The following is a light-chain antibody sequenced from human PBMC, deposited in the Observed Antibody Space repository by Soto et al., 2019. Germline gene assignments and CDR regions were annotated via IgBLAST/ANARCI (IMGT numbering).Light chain of an antibody. CDR2: GAS. CDR3: QQYGRSPLMYT. CDR1: QSVNSNF. Sequence: EIVLTQSPGTLSLSPGERATLSCRASQSVNSNFLAWYQQKPGQAPRLLIYGASTRAAGVPDRFSGSGSGTGFTLTITRLEPEDFAMYYCQQYGRSPLMYTFGQGTKLGVK. J-gene: IGKJ2*01. V-gene: IGKV3-20*01.